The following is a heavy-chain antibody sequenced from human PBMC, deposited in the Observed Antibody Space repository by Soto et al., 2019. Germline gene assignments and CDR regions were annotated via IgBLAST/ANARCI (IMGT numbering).Heavy chain of an antibody. CDR3: AREGLRYFDPLYNWFDP. J-gene: IGHJ5*02. D-gene: IGHD3-9*01. V-gene: IGHV4-30-4*01. CDR1: GGSISSGDYY. CDR2: IYYSGST. Sequence: PSETLSLTCTVSGGSISSGDYYWSWIRQPPGKGLEWIGYIYYSGSTYYNPSLKSRVTISVDTSKNQFSLKLSSVTAADTAVYYCAREGLRYFDPLYNWFDPWGQGTLVTVSS.